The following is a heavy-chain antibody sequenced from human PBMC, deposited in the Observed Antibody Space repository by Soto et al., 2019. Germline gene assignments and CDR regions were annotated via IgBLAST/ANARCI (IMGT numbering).Heavy chain of an antibody. D-gene: IGHD1-26*01. CDR1: GGTFSSYA. CDR3: AKSTWDDLPPSF. V-gene: IGHV3-23*04. Sequence: VQLVQSGAEVKKPGSSVKVSCKASGGTFSSYAVSWVRQAPGKGLEWVSVISGSGGATYYADSVKGRFTISRDNSKNTLYLQMNSVRAEDTAVYYCAKSTWDDLPPSFWGQGTPVTVSS. J-gene: IGHJ4*02. CDR2: ISGSGGAT.